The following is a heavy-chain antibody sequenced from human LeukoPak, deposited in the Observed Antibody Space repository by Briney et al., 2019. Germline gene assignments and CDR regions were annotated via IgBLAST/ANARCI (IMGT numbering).Heavy chain of an antibody. V-gene: IGHV4-39*01. CDR3: SRRSHINSPPS. J-gene: IGHJ4*02. CDR2: FYYNGET. CDR1: GGSFSSSHDY. Sequence: SETLSLTCTVSGGSFSSSHDYWVWIRQPPGKGLEWIGSFYYNGETYYTASLKSRLTVSVDTSENQFSLEVRSVTAADTALYYCSRRSHINSPPSGGQGTLVPVP. D-gene: IGHD2-21*01.